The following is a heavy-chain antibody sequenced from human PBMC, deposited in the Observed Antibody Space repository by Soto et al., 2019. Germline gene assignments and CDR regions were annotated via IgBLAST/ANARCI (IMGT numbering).Heavy chain of an antibody. J-gene: IGHJ6*02. V-gene: IGHV5-51*01. CDR3: DSYSRIFRHHYYGMDV. CDR2: IYPGDSDT. D-gene: IGHD2-21*01. Sequence: GESLKISCKGSGYTFTDYWIGWARQLPGKGLEWMGIIYPGDSDTRYSPSFQGHVTITADKSTSTAYLQWNTLKASDTAMYYCDSYSRIFRHHYYGMDVWGQGTTVTVSS. CDR1: GYTFTDYW.